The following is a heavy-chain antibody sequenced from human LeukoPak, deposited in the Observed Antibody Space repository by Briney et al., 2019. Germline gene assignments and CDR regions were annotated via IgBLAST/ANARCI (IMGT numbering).Heavy chain of an antibody. D-gene: IGHD6-19*01. V-gene: IGHV4-4*02. CDR1: GGSISSSYW. CDR2: IYHSGST. J-gene: IGHJ4*02. Sequence: SETLSLTCAVSGGSISSSYWWSWVRQPPGKGLEWIGEIYHSGSTNYNPSLKSRVTISVDKSKNQFSLKLSSVTAADTAVYYCARVLGSSGWRSHLRYFDYWGQGTLVTVSS. CDR3: ARVLGSSGWRSHLRYFDY.